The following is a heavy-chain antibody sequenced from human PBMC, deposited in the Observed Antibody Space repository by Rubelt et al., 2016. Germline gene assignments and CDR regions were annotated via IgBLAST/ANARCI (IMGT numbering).Heavy chain of an antibody. V-gene: IGHV3-66*01. CDR2: IYSGGTT. CDR3: ARGYYGSGSYYFPIDY. CDR1: GFTVSSNY. J-gene: IGHJ4*02. Sequence: EVQLVESGGGLVQPGGSLRLSCAASGFTVSSNYMSWVRQAPGKGLEWVAVIYSGGTTCYADSVKGRFTISRDNSKNTLYLQMVSLRAEDMAVYYCARGYYGSGSYYFPIDYWGQGTLVTVSA. D-gene: IGHD3-10*01.